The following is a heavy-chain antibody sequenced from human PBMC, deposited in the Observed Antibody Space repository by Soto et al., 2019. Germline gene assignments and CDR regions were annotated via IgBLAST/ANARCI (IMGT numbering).Heavy chain of an antibody. J-gene: IGHJ6*03. CDR1: GFTFSSYG. Sequence: ESGGGVVQPGRSLRLSCAASGFTFSSYGMHWVRQAPGTGLEWVAVIWYDGSNKYYADSVKGRFTISRDNSKNTLYLQMNSRRAEDTAVYYCAREYGDYDYYYYYMDVWGKGTTVTVSS. V-gene: IGHV3-33*01. CDR3: AREYGDYDYYYYYMDV. CDR2: IWYDGSNK. D-gene: IGHD4-17*01.